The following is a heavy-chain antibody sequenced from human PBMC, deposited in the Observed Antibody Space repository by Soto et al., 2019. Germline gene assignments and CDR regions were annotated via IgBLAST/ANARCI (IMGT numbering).Heavy chain of an antibody. D-gene: IGHD6-13*01. J-gene: IGHJ4*02. Sequence: EVQLVESGGDLLKPGGSLRLSCSASGFAFNTAWMNWVRQAPGKGLEWVGRVKTKTDGGTADYAAPVKGRFTISRDDSENTLYLQMNSLKTEATAIYYCTKGISSAHWGQGTLVTVSS. CDR3: TKGISSAH. V-gene: IGHV3-15*01. CDR1: GFAFNTAW. CDR2: VKTKTDGGTA.